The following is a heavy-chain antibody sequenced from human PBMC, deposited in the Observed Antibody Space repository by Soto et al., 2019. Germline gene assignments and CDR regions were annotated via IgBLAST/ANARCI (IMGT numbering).Heavy chain of an antibody. CDR3: AKAPSKFGCSGGSCYSRWFNWFDP. V-gene: IGHV4-34*01. CDR1: GGSFSGYY. D-gene: IGHD2-15*01. Sequence: SETLSLTCAVYGGSFSGYYWSWIRQPPGKGLEWIGEINHSGSTNYNPSLKSRVTISVDTSKNQFSLKLSSVTAADTAVYYCAKAPSKFGCSGGSCYSRWFNWFDPWGQGTLVTVSS. J-gene: IGHJ5*02. CDR2: INHSGST.